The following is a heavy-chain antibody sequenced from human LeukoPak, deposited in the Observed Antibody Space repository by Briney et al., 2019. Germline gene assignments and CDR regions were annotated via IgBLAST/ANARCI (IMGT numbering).Heavy chain of an antibody. CDR3: ARSVDSSGFYDAFDT. CDR1: GFNFNDDG. V-gene: IGHV3-20*04. CDR2: INWNGDTT. Sequence: GGSLRLSCAASGFNFNDDGMSWVRQAPGKGLEWVAGINWNGDTTAFADSVKGRFTIARDNARNSLYLQMNSLRDEDTALYYCARSVDSSGFYDAFDTWGQGTMVTVSS. J-gene: IGHJ3*02. D-gene: IGHD3-22*01.